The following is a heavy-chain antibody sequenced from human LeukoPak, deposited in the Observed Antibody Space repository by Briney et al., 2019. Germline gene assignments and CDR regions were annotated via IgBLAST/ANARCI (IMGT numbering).Heavy chain of an antibody. Sequence: PLETLSLTCTVSGGSVSTGEYWSWLRQAPGKGLEWIGYIYSSGSTYRNPSLQSRVTISVDTSKNQFSLKVTSVTAADTAVYYCARALGYNYGGLLAYWGQGTLVTVSS. CDR2: IYSSGST. CDR3: ARALGYNYGGLLAY. J-gene: IGHJ4*02. CDR1: GGSVSTGEY. D-gene: IGHD5-18*01. V-gene: IGHV4-30-4*01.